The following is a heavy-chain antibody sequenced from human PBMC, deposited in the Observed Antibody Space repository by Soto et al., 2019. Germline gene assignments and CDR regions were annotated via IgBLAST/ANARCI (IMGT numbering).Heavy chain of an antibody. CDR2: ISAYTGNI. CDR3: ARVEDYFDSSGYAH. J-gene: IGHJ4*02. V-gene: IGHV1-18*04. CDR1: GYSFSNYG. Sequence: PSVKVSCKASGYSFSNYGVTWVRQAPGQGLEWMGWISAYTGNIIYAETFQGRVTMTTDTSTSTAYMEMRSLSSDDTAVYYCARVEDYFDSSGYAHWGQGTLVTVSS. D-gene: IGHD3-22*01.